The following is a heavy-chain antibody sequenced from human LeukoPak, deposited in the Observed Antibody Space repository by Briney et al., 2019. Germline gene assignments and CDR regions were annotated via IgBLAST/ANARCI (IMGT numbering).Heavy chain of an antibody. D-gene: IGHD5-12*01. CDR2: ISSSSSTI. Sequence: GGSLRLSCAASGFTFSSYSMHWVRQAPGKGLEWVSYISSSSSTIYYADSVKGRFTISRDNAKNSLYLQMNSLRAEDTALYYCAKDLGGSTDYWGQGTLVTVSS. CDR3: AKDLGGSTDY. CDR1: GFTFSSYS. V-gene: IGHV3-48*01. J-gene: IGHJ4*02.